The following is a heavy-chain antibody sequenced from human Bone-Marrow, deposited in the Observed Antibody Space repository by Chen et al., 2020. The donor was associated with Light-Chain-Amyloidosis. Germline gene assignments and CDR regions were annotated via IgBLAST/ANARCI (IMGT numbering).Heavy chain of an antibody. V-gene: IGHV3-23*04. CDR3: TRKRGYFDF. Sequence: EVQLVESGGGLVQPGGSLRLSCATSGFNFSSFGMSWVRQAPGKGLEWVSTVSGSTVSTYYAGAVKGRFIISRDNSKSTLYLQMNSLRAGDTAVYFCTRKRGYFDFWGQGSLVTVS. CDR2: VSGSTVST. D-gene: IGHD3-22*01. J-gene: IGHJ4*02. CDR1: GFNFSSFG.